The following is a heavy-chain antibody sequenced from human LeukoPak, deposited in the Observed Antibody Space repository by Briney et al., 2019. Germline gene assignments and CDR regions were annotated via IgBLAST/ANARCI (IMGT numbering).Heavy chain of an antibody. CDR3: ARDPVQDSSGWYGYFDY. V-gene: IGHV3-21*01. J-gene: IGHJ4*02. Sequence: GGSLRLSCAASGFTFSSYSMNWVRQAPGKGLEWVSSISSSSTYIYYADSVKGRFTISRDNAKNSLYLQMNSLRAEDTAVYYCARDPVQDSSGWYGYFDYWGQGTLDTVSS. CDR1: GFTFSSYS. D-gene: IGHD6-19*01. CDR2: ISSSSTYI.